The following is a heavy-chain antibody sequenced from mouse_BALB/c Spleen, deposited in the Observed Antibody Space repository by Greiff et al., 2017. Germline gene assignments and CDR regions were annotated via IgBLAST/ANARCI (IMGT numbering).Heavy chain of an antibody. CDR3: ARDRTMITTWFAY. CDR2: IRNKANGYTT. D-gene: IGHD2-4*01. J-gene: IGHJ3*01. V-gene: IGHV7-3*02. Sequence: EVKVVESGGGLVQPGGSLRLSCATSGFTFTDYYMSWVRQPPGKALEWLGFIRNKANGYTTEYSASVKGRFTISRDNSQSILYLQMNTLRAEDSATYYCARDRTMITTWFAYWGQGTLVTVSA. CDR1: GFTFTDYY.